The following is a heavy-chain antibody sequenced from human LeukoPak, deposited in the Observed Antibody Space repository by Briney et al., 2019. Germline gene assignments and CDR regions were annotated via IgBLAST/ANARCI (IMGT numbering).Heavy chain of an antibody. D-gene: IGHD6-19*01. Sequence: PGGSLRRSCAASGFTFSSYWMSWVRLAPGKGLEWVANIKQDGSEKYYVDSVKGRFTISRDNARNSLYLQMNSLRAEDTAAYYCARETDSSGPLPPFDFWGQGTLVTVSS. J-gene: IGHJ4*02. CDR2: IKQDGSEK. V-gene: IGHV3-7*01. CDR3: ARETDSSGPLPPFDF. CDR1: GFTFSSYW.